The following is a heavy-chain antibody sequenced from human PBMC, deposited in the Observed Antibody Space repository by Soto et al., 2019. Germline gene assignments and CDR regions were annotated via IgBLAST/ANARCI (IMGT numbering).Heavy chain of an antibody. CDR2: ISGSGGST. CDR3: AKDMEAPGGGGGNSVVVPAAMDY. CDR1: GFTFSSYA. Sequence: GGSLRLSCAASGFTFSSYAMSWVRQAQGKGLEWDSAISGSGGSTYYADSVKGRFTISRNNSKNTLYLQMNSLRAEETAVYYCAKDMEAPGGGGGNSVVVPAAMDYWGQGTLVTVSS. D-gene: IGHD2-2*01. J-gene: IGHJ4*02. V-gene: IGHV3-23*01.